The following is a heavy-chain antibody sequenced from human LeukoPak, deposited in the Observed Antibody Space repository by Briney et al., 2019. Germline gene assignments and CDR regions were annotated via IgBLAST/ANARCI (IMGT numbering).Heavy chain of an antibody. Sequence: PGGSLRLSCVASGFTFSTFWMTWVRQAPGKVLEWVANIEQDGTEKYYVDSVKGRFTISRDNAKNSLYVQMDSLRAEDTAVYYCAKGWSFDIRGQGTMVTVTS. CDR2: IEQDGTEK. CDR3: AKGWSFDI. J-gene: IGHJ3*02. CDR1: GFTFSTFW. V-gene: IGHV3-7*01. D-gene: IGHD2-15*01.